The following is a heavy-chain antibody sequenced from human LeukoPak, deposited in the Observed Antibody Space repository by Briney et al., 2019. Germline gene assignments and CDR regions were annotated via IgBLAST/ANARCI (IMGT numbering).Heavy chain of an antibody. D-gene: IGHD6-13*01. V-gene: IGHV4-34*01. CDR3: ARAGSSWSDY. J-gene: IGHJ4*02. CDR1: GGSLSGYY. CDR2: INHSGST. Sequence: SETLSLTCAVYGGSLSGYYWSWIRQPPGKGLEWIGEINHSGSTNYNPSLKSRVTISVDTSKNQFSLKLSSVTAADTAVYYCARAGSSWSDYWGQGTLVTVSS.